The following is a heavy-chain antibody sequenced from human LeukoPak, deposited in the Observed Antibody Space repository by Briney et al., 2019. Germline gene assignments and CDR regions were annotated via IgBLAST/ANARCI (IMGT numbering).Heavy chain of an antibody. Sequence: PGGSLRLSCAASGLTFSSYRMNWVRQAPGKGLEWVSHISSSGNTIYYADSVKGRFTISRDNAKNSLYLQMNSLRAEDTAVYYCAKVAFIGGSADFDYWGQGILVTVSS. V-gene: IGHV3-48*01. D-gene: IGHD3-10*01. CDR2: ISSSGNTI. J-gene: IGHJ4*02. CDR3: AKVAFIGGSADFDY. CDR1: GLTFSSYR.